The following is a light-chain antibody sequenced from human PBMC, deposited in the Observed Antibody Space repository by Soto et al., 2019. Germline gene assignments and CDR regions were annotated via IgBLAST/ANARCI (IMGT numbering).Light chain of an antibody. CDR1: SGHSSYA. J-gene: IGLJ3*02. V-gene: IGLV4-69*01. Sequence: QPVLTQSPSASASLGASVKLTCTLSSGHSSYAIAWHQQQPEKGPRYLMKLNSDGSHSKGDGIPDRFSGSSSGAERYLTISSLQSEDEADYYCQTWGTGPWVFGXGTKLTVL. CDR3: QTWGTGPWV. CDR2: LNSDGSH.